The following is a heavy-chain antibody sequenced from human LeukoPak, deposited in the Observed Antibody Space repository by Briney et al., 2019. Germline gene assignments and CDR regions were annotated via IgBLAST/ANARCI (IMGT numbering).Heavy chain of an antibody. CDR3: ARQSRSRYSGYRWFDP. CDR2: IYPGDSDT. CDR1: GFTFTSYW. J-gene: IGHJ5*02. V-gene: IGHV5-51*01. Sequence: GGSLRLSCAASGFTFTSYWIGWVRQMPGKGLEWMGIIYPGDSDTRYSPSFQGQVTISADKSISTAYLQWSSLKASDTAMYYCARQSRSRYSGYRWFDPWGQGTLVTVSS. D-gene: IGHD5-12*01.